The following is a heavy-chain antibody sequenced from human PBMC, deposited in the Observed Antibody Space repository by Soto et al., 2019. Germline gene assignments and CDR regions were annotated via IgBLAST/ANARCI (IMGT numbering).Heavy chain of an antibody. D-gene: IGHD1-1*01. CDR3: VPTTGGPGFAF. CDR2: IYGGGTT. V-gene: IGHV3-53*01. CDR1: GFTVSSKY. J-gene: IGHJ4*02. Sequence: EVQLVESGGGLIQPGGSLRLSCAASGFTVSSKYMTWVRQAPGKGLEWVSVIYGGGTTYYADSVKGRFTISRDNSKNTLYLQMNSLRAEDTAVYYCVPTTGGPGFAFWGQGTLVTVSS.